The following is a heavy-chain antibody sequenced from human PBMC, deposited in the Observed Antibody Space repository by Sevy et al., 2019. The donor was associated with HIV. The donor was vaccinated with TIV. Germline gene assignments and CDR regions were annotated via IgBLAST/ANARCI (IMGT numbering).Heavy chain of an antibody. D-gene: IGHD3-10*01. CDR2: IYPGDSDT. CDR1: GYSFTSYW. CDR3: ARHFEKGRGRGYYYYYGMDV. V-gene: IGHV5-51*01. Sequence: GESLKISCKGSGYSFTSYWIGWVRQMPGKGLEWMGIIYPGDSDTSYSSSFQGQVTISADKSISTAYLQWSSLKASDTAMYYCARHFEKGRGRGYYYYYGMDVWGHMTTVTVSS. J-gene: IGHJ6*02.